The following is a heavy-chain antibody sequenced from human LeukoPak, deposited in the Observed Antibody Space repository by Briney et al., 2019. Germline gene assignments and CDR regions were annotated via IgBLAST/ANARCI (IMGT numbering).Heavy chain of an antibody. CDR3: AKDLGDSSFDY. D-gene: IGHD2-21*02. Sequence: GGSLRLSCAASGFTFDDYAMHWVRQAPGKGLEGVSGISWNRGSIGYADSVKGRFTISRDNAKNSLYLQMNSLRAEDTALYYCAKDLGDSSFDYWGQGTLVTVSS. CDR2: ISWNRGSI. CDR1: GFTFDDYA. V-gene: IGHV3-9*01. J-gene: IGHJ4*02.